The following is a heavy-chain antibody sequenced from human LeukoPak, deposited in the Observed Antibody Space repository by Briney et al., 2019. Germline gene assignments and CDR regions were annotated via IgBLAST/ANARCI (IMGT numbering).Heavy chain of an antibody. D-gene: IGHD3-22*01. CDR2: IIPIFGTA. CDR1: GYTFTSYG. V-gene: IGHV1-69*13. Sequence: SVKVSCKASGYTFTSYGISWVRQAPGQGLEWMGGIIPIFGTANYAQKFQGRVTITADESTSTAYMELSSLRSEDTAVYYCARDREGVRYYYDSSGYYRLDYWGQGTLVTVSS. J-gene: IGHJ4*02. CDR3: ARDREGVRYYYDSSGYYRLDY.